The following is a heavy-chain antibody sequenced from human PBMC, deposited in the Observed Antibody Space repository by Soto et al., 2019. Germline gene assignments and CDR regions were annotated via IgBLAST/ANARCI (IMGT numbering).Heavy chain of an antibody. V-gene: IGHV5-51*01. Sequence: PGESLQISCKGSGDTFTRHWIGWVRQMLGKGLEWLGIIYPGDSDTRYSPSFQGQVTFSADKSISTAYLQWSSLKASDTAMYYCVRVGLVLPTRRSNTCFDPSCPGLLGSGSS. CDR3: VRVGLVLPTRRSNTCFDP. J-gene: IGHJ5*02. D-gene: IGHD6-19*01. CDR1: GDTFTRHW. CDR2: IYPGDSDT.